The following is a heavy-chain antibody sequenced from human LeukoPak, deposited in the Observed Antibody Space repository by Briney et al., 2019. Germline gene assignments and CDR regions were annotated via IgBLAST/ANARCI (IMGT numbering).Heavy chain of an antibody. D-gene: IGHD3-3*01. J-gene: IGHJ6*03. CDR1: GGSISSSSYY. CDR2: IYYSGST. Sequence: SETLSLTCTVSGGSISSSSYYWGWIRQPPGKGLEWIGSIYYSGSTYYNPSLKSRVTISVDTSKNQFSLKLSSVTAADTAVYYCARDDFWSGYSYYYMDVWGKGTTVTVSS. V-gene: IGHV4-39*07. CDR3: ARDDFWSGYSYYYMDV.